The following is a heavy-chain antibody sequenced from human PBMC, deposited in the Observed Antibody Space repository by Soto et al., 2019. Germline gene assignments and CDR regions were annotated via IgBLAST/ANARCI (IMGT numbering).Heavy chain of an antibody. CDR2: TYYRSKWYN. CDR3: ARGYCTNGVCYSFGAFDI. Sequence: SQTLSLTCAISGDSVSSNSAAWNWIRQSPSRGLEWLGRTYYRSKWYNDYAVSVKSRITIKPDTSRNQFALQLNSVTPEDTAVYYCARGYCTNGVCYSFGAFDIWGQGTMVTVSS. J-gene: IGHJ3*02. V-gene: IGHV6-1*01. CDR1: GDSVSSNSAA. D-gene: IGHD2-8*01.